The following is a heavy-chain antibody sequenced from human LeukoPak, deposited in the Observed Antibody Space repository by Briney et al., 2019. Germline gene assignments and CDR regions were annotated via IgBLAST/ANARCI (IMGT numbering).Heavy chain of an antibody. Sequence: GGSLRLSCAASGFTFDDYAMHWVRQAPGKGLEWVSGISWNSGSIVYADSVKGRFTISRDNAKNSLYLQMNSLRAEDTALYYCAKDWTVVPHGPFDYWGQGTLVTVSS. J-gene: IGHJ4*02. D-gene: IGHD4-23*01. V-gene: IGHV3-9*01. CDR3: AKDWTVVPHGPFDY. CDR2: ISWNSGSI. CDR1: GFTFDDYA.